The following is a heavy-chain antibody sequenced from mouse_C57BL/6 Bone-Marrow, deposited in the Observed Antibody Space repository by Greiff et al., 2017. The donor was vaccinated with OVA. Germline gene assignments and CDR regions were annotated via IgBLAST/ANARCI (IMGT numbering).Heavy chain of an antibody. J-gene: IGHJ4*01. CDR3: ARGPTVDAMDY. Sequence: QVQLQQPGAELVMPGASVKLSCKASGYTFTSYWMHWVKQRPGQGLEWIGEIDPSDSYTKYNQKFKGKSTLTVAKSSSPAYMQLSSLTSEDSAVYYCARGPTVDAMDYWGQGTSVTVSS. V-gene: IGHV1-69*01. CDR1: GYTFTSYW. CDR2: IDPSDSYT. D-gene: IGHD1-1*01.